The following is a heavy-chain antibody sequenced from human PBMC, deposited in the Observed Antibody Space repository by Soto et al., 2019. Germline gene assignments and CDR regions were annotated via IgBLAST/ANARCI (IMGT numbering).Heavy chain of an antibody. Sequence: SETLSLTCSVSGASVSSYYWSWVRQPPGKGLEWIGYIYYIGAYNYNPSLKSRVTISVDTSKNQFSLKLSSVTAADTAVYYCAREQQLVRYFDYWGQGTLVTVSS. V-gene: IGHV4-59*02. CDR1: GASVSSYY. CDR2: IYYIGAY. D-gene: IGHD6-13*01. CDR3: AREQQLVRYFDY. J-gene: IGHJ4*02.